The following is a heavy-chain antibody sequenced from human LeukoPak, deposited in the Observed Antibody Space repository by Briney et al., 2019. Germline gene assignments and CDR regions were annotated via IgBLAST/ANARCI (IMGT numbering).Heavy chain of an antibody. Sequence: GGSLRLSCSASGFTFSNYAMHWVRQAPGKGLEYVSAIGSNGGTTYYADSVKGRFTISRDNSKNSLYLQINSLRAEDTAVYYCARPRGGYRLYWGQGTLVTVSS. CDR3: ARPRGGYRLY. V-gene: IGHV3-64*04. D-gene: IGHD5-24*01. CDR2: IGSNGGTT. J-gene: IGHJ4*02. CDR1: GFTFSNYA.